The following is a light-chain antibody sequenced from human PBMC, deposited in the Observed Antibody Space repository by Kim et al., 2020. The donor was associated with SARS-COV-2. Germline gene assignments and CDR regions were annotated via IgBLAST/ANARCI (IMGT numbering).Light chain of an antibody. V-gene: IGLV3-19*01. J-gene: IGLJ2*01. Sequence: VALEQTVRIKCQGDSLRTYYASWYQQKPGQAPVLVIYGKNNRPPGIPDRFSGSSSGNTASLTITGAQAEDEADYYCNSRDSSGNHPFGGGTQLTVL. CDR2: GKN. CDR1: SLRTYY. CDR3: NSRDSSGNHP.